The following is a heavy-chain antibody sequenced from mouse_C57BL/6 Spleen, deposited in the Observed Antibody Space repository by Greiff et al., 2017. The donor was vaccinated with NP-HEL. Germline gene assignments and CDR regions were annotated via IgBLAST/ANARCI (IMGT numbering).Heavy chain of an antibody. CDR3: ARRWEGYFDY. Sequence: QVQLQQSGAELVKPGASVKLSCKASGYTFTSYWMQWVKQRPGQGLEWIGEIDPSDSYTNYNQKFKGKATLTVDTSSSTAYMQLSSLTSEDSAVYYCARRWEGYFDYWGQGTTLTVSS. D-gene: IGHD1-1*02. J-gene: IGHJ2*01. CDR1: GYTFTSYW. CDR2: IDPSDSYT. V-gene: IGHV1-50*01.